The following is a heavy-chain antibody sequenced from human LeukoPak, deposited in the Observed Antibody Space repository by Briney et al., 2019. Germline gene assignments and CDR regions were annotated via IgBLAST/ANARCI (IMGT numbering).Heavy chain of an antibody. CDR2: ISGSGGST. J-gene: IGHJ4*02. D-gene: IGHD6-19*01. V-gene: IGHV3-23*01. Sequence: PGGSLRLSCAASGFTFSSYAMSWVRQAPGKGLEWVSAISGSGGSTYYADSVKGRFTISRDNSKNTLYLQMNSLRAEDTAVYYCARAQEQWLVLYYFDYWGQGTLVTVSS. CDR3: ARAQEQWLVLYYFDY. CDR1: GFTFSSYA.